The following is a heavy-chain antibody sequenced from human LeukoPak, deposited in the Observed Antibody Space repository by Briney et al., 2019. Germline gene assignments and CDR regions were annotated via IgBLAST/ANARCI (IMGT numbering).Heavy chain of an antibody. J-gene: IGHJ5*02. D-gene: IGHD1-26*01. Sequence: SETLSLTCTVSGVSISSYYWSWIRRPPGKGLEWIGTTYHSGTSYYNPSLKSRVTISVDTSKNQLSLKLNSVTAADTAVYYCARISGSYKKPNWFDPWGQGTLVTVSS. CDR1: GVSISSYY. CDR3: ARISGSYKKPNWFDP. V-gene: IGHV4-59*08. CDR2: TYHSGTS.